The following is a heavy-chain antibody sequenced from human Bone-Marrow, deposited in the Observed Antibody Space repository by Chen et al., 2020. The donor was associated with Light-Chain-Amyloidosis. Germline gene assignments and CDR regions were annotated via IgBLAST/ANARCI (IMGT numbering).Heavy chain of an antibody. Sequence: QVQLVESGGGVVQPGRSLGLSCAASGFTFSTYALHWVRQAPGKGLEWVALIWYDGGNKYYADSVKGRFTISRDNSKNTVYLQMNSLRAEDTAVYYCAKSLLTASNGWYFYYGMDVWGQGTTVTVSS. CDR2: IWYDGGNK. D-gene: IGHD3-9*01. CDR1: GFTFSTYA. J-gene: IGHJ6*02. V-gene: IGHV3-33*06. CDR3: AKSLLTASNGWYFYYGMDV.